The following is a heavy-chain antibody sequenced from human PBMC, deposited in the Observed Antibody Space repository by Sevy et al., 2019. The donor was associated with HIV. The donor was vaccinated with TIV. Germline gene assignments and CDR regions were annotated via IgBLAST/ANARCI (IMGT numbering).Heavy chain of an antibody. Sequence: SETLSLTCTVSGGSISSYYWSWIRQPAGKGLEWIGRIYTSGSTNYNPPLKSRVTMSVDTSKNQFSLKLSSVTAADTAVYYCARGVGYSSSRKALYFDYWGQGTLVTVSS. CDR1: GGSISSYY. J-gene: IGHJ4*02. V-gene: IGHV4-4*07. D-gene: IGHD6-13*01. CDR2: IYTSGST. CDR3: ARGVGYSSSRKALYFDY.